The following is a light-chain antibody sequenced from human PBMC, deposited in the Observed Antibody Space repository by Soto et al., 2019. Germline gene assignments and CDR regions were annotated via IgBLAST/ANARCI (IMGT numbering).Light chain of an antibody. CDR2: VAS. CDR1: QSISSY. V-gene: IGKV1-39*01. Sequence: DIQMTQSPSSLSASVGDRVTITCRASQSISSYLNWYQHKPGEAPKLLIYVASDLHSGVPSRFSGSGSGTDFTLTINNLQPEDFATYYCQQSSRAPLNFGGGTKVELK. CDR3: QQSSRAPLN. J-gene: IGKJ4*01.